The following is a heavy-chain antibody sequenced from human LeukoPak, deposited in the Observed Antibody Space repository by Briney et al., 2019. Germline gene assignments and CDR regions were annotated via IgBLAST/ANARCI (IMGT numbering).Heavy chain of an antibody. J-gene: IGHJ6*04. CDR1: GYTFTSYY. V-gene: IGHV1-46*01. D-gene: IGHD3-3*01. CDR3: ASGRYYDFWGGWSYYYYGMDV. CDR2: INPSGGST. Sequence: ASVKVSCKASGYTFTSYYMHWVRQAPGQGLEWMGIINPSGGSTSYAQKFQGRVTMTRDTSTSTVYMELSSLRSEDTAVYYCASGRYYDFWGGWSYYYYGMDVGGKGTTATVSS.